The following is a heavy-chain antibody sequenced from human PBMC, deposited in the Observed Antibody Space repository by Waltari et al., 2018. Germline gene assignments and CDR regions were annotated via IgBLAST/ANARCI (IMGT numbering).Heavy chain of an antibody. V-gene: IGHV3-53*02. J-gene: IGHJ4*02. CDR3: ARGALPRYFDY. Sequence: EVQLVETGGGFIQPGGSLRLSCAASGFTVSSNYMSWVRQAPGKGLEWVSVIYSGGSTYYADSVKGRFTISRDNSKNTLYLQMNSLRAEDTAVYYCARGALPRYFDYWGQGTLVTVSS. CDR1: GFTVSSNY. D-gene: IGHD1-20*01. CDR2: IYSGGST.